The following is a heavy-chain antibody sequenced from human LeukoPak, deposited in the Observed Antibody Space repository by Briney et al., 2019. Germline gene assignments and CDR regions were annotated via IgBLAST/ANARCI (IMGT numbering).Heavy chain of an antibody. V-gene: IGHV4-61*02. D-gene: IGHD1-1*01. CDR3: ARSRPSYWNDVGPLFDY. CDR2: IYTSGST. CDR1: GGSISSGSYY. Sequence: PSETLSLTCTVSGGSISSGSYYWSWIRQPAGKGLEWIGRIYTSGSTNYNPSLKSRVTISVDTSKNQFSLKLSSVTAADTAVYYCARSRPSYWNDVGPLFDYWGQGTLVTVSS. J-gene: IGHJ4*02.